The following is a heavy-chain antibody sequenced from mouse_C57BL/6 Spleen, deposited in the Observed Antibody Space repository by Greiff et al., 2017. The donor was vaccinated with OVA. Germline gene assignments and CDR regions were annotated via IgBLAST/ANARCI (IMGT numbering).Heavy chain of an antibody. Sequence: VQVVESGAELVKPGASVKISCKASGYAFSSYWMNWVKQRPGKGLEWIGQIYPGDGDTNYNGKFKGKATLTADKSSSTAYMQLSSLTSEDSAVYFCARSSGSSYGYAMDYWGQGTSVTVSS. D-gene: IGHD1-1*01. J-gene: IGHJ4*01. CDR1: GYAFSSYW. V-gene: IGHV1-80*01. CDR2: IYPGDGDT. CDR3: ARSSGSSYGYAMDY.